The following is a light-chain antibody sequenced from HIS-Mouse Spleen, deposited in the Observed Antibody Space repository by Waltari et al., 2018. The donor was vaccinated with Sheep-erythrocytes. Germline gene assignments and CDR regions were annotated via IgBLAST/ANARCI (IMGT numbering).Light chain of an antibody. V-gene: IGLV3-1*01. Sequence: SYELTQPPSVSVSPGQTASITCSGDKLGDKYACWYQQKPGQSPVLVIYQDSKRPSGIPARVSCSNSGNTATLTISGTQAMDEADYYCQAWDSSTAVVFGGGTKLTVL. CDR3: QAWDSSTAVV. J-gene: IGLJ2*01. CDR2: QDS. CDR1: KLGDKY.